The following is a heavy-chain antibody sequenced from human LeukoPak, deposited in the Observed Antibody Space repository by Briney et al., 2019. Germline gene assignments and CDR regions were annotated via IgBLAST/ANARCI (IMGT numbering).Heavy chain of an antibody. D-gene: IGHD4-17*01. J-gene: IGHJ6*03. CDR1: GGSFSGYY. CDR2: INHSGST. CDR3: ARETYGDYPNYYYYYYMDV. V-gene: IGHV4-34*01. Sequence: SETLSLTCAVYGGSFSGYYWSWIRQPPGKGLEWIGEINHSGSTNYNPSLKSRVTISVDTSKNQFSLKLSSVTAADTAVYYCARETYGDYPNYYYYYYMDVWGKGTTVTISS.